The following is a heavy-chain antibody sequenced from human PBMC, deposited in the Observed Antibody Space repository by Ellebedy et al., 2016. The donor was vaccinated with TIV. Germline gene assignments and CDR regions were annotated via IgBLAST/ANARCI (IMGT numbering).Heavy chain of an antibody. CDR3: ARDPSGYSYGLYYYYGMDV. J-gene: IGHJ6*02. D-gene: IGHD5-18*01. CDR1: GGSISSYY. Sequence: SETLSLXCTVSGGSISSYYWSWIRQPAGKGLEWIGRIYTSGSTNYNPSLKSRVTMSVDTSKNQFSLKLSSVTAADTAVYYCARDPSGYSYGLYYYYGMDVWGQGTTVTVSS. V-gene: IGHV4-4*07. CDR2: IYTSGST.